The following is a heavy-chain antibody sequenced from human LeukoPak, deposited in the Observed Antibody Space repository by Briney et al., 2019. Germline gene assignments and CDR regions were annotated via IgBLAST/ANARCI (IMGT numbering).Heavy chain of an antibody. Sequence: GGSLRLSCTASGFPIDEYAMTWVRQAPGRGLEWLGFIRSKSYRETTQDAASVRGRFTISRDDSKSVTYLQMNSLRIEDTAVYFCTRDRRDGYSDGCFDLWGRGTLVSVSS. J-gene: IGHJ2*01. CDR1: GFPIDEYA. D-gene: IGHD5-24*01. CDR2: IRSKSYRETT. V-gene: IGHV3-49*04. CDR3: TRDRRDGYSDGCFDL.